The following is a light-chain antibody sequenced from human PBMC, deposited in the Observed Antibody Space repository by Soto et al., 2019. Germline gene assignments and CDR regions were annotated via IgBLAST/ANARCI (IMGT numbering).Light chain of an antibody. V-gene: IGKV1-5*03. CDR2: KAS. Sequence: DIQMTQSPSTLSASVGDRVTITCRASQSISSWLAWYQQKPGKAPKLLIYKASSLESGVPSRFSGSVSGTEFTLTISSLQPDDFATYYCQQFGTFGGGTKVDIK. J-gene: IGKJ4*01. CDR3: QQFGT. CDR1: QSISSW.